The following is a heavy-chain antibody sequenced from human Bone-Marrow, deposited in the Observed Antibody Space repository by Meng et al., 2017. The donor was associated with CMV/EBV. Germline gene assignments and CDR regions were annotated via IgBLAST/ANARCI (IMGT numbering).Heavy chain of an antibody. Sequence: GESLKISCAASGFTFSSYAMNWVRQAPGKGLEWVSVIYSDYSSTYYVDSVKGRFTISRDNSKNSLYLQMNSLRAEDTAVYYCARDVTVVVPAAISANYYYYGMDVWGQGTTVTVSS. CDR2: IYSDYSST. CDR1: GFTFSSYA. J-gene: IGHJ6*02. V-gene: IGHV3-23*03. D-gene: IGHD2-2*02. CDR3: ARDVTVVVPAAISANYYYYGMDV.